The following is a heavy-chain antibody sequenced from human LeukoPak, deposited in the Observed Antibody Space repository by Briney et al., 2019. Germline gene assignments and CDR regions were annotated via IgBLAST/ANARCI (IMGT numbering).Heavy chain of an antibody. D-gene: IGHD6-13*01. CDR3: ARERSSWYYLDY. Sequence: SQTLSLTCVISGDSVSSNIATWNWIRQSPSRGLEWLGGTYYRSQWYYDYAVSMRSRITINPDTSKNQFSLQLSSVTPEDTAVYFCARERSSWYYLDYWGQGMLVTVSS. J-gene: IGHJ4*02. CDR2: TYYRSQWYY. V-gene: IGHV6-1*01. CDR1: GDSVSSNIAT.